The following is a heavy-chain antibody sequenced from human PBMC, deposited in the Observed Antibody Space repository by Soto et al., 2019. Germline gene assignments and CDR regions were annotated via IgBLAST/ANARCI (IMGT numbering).Heavy chain of an antibody. Sequence: QVQLVQSGAEVKKPGASVKVSCKASGYTFTSYGISWVRQAPGQGLEWMGWISAYNGNTIYAQKLQGRVTMTTDTSTSTAYMELRSLRSDDTAVYYCARDLQQWLEGDNWFDPWGQGTLVTVSS. V-gene: IGHV1-18*01. CDR3: ARDLQQWLEGDNWFDP. J-gene: IGHJ5*02. CDR1: GYTFTSYG. CDR2: ISAYNGNT. D-gene: IGHD6-19*01.